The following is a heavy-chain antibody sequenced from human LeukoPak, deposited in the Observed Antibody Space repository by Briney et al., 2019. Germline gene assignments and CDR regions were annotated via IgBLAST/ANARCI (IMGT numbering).Heavy chain of an antibody. CDR1: GGSFSGYY. CDR2: INHSGST. V-gene: IGHV4-34*01. CDR3: ARHSLFKTAYYYGSGSYRNWFDP. Sequence: PSETLSLTCAVYGGSFSGYYWSWIRQPPGKGLEWIGEINHSGSTNYNPSLKSRVTISVDTSKNQFSLKLSSVTAADTAVYYCARHSLFKTAYYYGSGSYRNWFDPWGQGTLVTVSS. J-gene: IGHJ5*02. D-gene: IGHD3-10*01.